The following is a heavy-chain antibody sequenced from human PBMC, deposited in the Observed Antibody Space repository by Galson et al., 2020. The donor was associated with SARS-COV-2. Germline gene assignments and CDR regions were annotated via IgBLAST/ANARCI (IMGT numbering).Heavy chain of an antibody. Sequence: GGSLRLSCAASGFTFSSYSMNWVRQAPGKGLEWVSYISSSSSTIYYAASVKGRFTISRDNAKNSLYLQMTSLRAEDTAVYYCARDPDPHYDILTGWTYYYYMDVWGKGTTVTVSS. J-gene: IGHJ6*03. D-gene: IGHD3-9*01. CDR1: GFTFSSYS. CDR3: ARDPDPHYDILTGWTYYYYMDV. V-gene: IGHV3-48*01. CDR2: ISSSSSTI.